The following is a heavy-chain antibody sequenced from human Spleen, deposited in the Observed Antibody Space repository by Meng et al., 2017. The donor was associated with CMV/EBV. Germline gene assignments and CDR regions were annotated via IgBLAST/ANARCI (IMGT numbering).Heavy chain of an antibody. Sequence: SVKVSCKASGGTFSSYAISWVRQAPGQGLEWMGGIIPIFGTANYAQKFQGRVTITTDESTSTAYMELSSLRSEDTAVYYCARDVHYSNYRYYYYGMDVWGQGTTVTASS. D-gene: IGHD4-11*01. J-gene: IGHJ6*02. CDR2: IIPIFGTA. CDR3: ARDVHYSNYRYYYYGMDV. CDR1: GGTFSSYA. V-gene: IGHV1-69*05.